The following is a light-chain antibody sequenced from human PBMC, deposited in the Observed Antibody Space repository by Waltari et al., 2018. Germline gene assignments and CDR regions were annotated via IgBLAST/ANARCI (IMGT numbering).Light chain of an antibody. Sequence: QAALTQPRSVSGSPGQSVTISCTGTSSDIGGYNYVSWYQQHPGTAPKLMIYEVSKRPSGVSDRFSGSKSGNTASLTISGLQAEDEADYYCSSYAGSNTGVFGGGTRLTVL. J-gene: IGLJ2*01. V-gene: IGLV2-11*01. CDR2: EVS. CDR1: SSDIGGYNY. CDR3: SSYAGSNTGV.